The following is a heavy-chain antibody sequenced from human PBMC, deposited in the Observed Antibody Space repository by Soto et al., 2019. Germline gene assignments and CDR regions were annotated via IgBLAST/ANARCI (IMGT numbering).Heavy chain of an antibody. CDR2: ISVSGDSANGDRT. CDR1: GFSFITYA. D-gene: IGHD2-2*01. V-gene: IGHV3-23*01. J-gene: IGHJ6*02. Sequence: PGGALRVSCADSGFSFITYAISWVRQAPGKGLEWVSSISVSGDSANGDRTYYADSVRGRFSISRDNSKNTLYLQMNSLRAEDTAVYSCARASYCTTTSCLEDVWGQGTTVTVSS. CDR3: ARASYCTTTSCLEDV.